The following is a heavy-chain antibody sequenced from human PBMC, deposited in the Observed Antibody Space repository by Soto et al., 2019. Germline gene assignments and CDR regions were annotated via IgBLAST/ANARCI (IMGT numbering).Heavy chain of an antibody. CDR1: ELTFRDYA. Sequence: GGSLRLSCAASELTFRDYAMTWVRQSPGKGLEWVSTITGNGDTTFYTDSVRGRFTISRDNSKKMFYLQMNSLRAEDTAEYYCAKGGALYYDYVWGSYRPHWYFDLWGRGILVTVSS. D-gene: IGHD3-16*02. J-gene: IGHJ2*01. V-gene: IGHV3-23*01. CDR3: AKGGALYYDYVWGSYRPHWYFDL. CDR2: ITGNGDTT.